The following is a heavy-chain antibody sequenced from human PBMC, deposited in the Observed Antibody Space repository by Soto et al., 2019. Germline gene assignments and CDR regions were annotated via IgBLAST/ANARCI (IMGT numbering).Heavy chain of an antibody. J-gene: IGHJ5*02. Sequence: QVQLQESGPGLVQPSGTLSLTCAVSGDSINNSHWWSWVRQTPGKGLEWIGETYHSGTTNYNPSLKTRVTIQTAKPKNHFPLKMNSVPAGDTAVYYCGREVNSPPARGPNGFAPGGQGTRVTVSS. V-gene: IGHV4-4*02. CDR1: GDSINNSHW. CDR3: GREVNSPPARGPNGFAP. D-gene: IGHD3-10*01. CDR2: TYHSGTT.